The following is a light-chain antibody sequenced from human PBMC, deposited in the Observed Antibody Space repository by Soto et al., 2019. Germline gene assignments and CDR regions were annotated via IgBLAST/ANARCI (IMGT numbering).Light chain of an antibody. Sequence: ETVMTQSPATLSVSPGERATLSCRAGQSGNSYLAWYQQKPGQAPRLLIRGASARATGIPARFSGSGSGTEFTLTIRSLQSEDFAVYYCQQYNQWPLTFGGGTKVEI. CDR2: GAS. V-gene: IGKV3-15*01. CDR1: QSGNSY. CDR3: QQYNQWPLT. J-gene: IGKJ4*01.